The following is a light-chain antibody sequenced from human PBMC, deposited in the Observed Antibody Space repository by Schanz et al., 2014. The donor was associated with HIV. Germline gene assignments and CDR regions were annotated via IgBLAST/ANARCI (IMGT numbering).Light chain of an antibody. Sequence: DIVMTQSPDSLAVSLGERATINCKSSQSILSSSNNLNYLTWYQQKPGQPPKLLIYWASTRQSGVPDRFSGGGSGTDFTLTISSLQAEDVAVYYCQQYFRAPRTFGQGTKVEIK. CDR1: QSILSSSNNLNY. CDR3: QQYFRAPRT. V-gene: IGKV4-1*01. J-gene: IGKJ1*01. CDR2: WAS.